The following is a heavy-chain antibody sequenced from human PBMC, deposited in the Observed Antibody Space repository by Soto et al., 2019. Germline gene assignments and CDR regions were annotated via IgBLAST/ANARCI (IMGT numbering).Heavy chain of an antibody. V-gene: IGHV3-23*01. CDR2: TGGLETDT. CDR3: AKDRMSYNSVWDPFDI. D-gene: IGHD1-26*01. J-gene: IGHJ3*02. Sequence: PGGSLRLSCAASGSTFSTYAMSWVRQAPGKGLEWVAGTGGLETDTYYADSVRGRFTISRDNSRSTLVLQMTSLRADDTAIYYCAKDRMSYNSVWDPFDIWGQGTVVTVSS. CDR1: GSTFSTYA.